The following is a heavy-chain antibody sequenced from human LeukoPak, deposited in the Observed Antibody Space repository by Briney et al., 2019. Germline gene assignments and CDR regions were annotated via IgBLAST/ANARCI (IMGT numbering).Heavy chain of an antibody. CDR2: IYYSGST. CDR1: GGSISSSSYY. CDR3: ATRRHTAMGDFDY. V-gene: IGHV4-39*07. Sequence: PSETLSLTCTVSGGSISSSSYYWGWIRQPPGKGLEWIGSIYYSGSTYYNPSLKSRVTISVDTSKNQFSLKLSSVTAADTAVYYCATRRHTAMGDFDYWGQGTLVTVSS. J-gene: IGHJ4*02. D-gene: IGHD5-18*01.